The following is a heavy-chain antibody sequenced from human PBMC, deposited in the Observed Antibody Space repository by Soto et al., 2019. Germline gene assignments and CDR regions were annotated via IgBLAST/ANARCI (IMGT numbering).Heavy chain of an antibody. Sequence: QVQLVQSGAEVKKPGASVKISCKASGYIFTNYYIHWVRQAPGQGLEWLGTINAGGGYTTYAQRCLGRVTMSRDTSTSTLSMELSSLTYEDTALYYCARGGAIVEVTAPFDLWGQGTLVTVSS. V-gene: IGHV1-46*03. CDR2: INAGGGYT. D-gene: IGHD2-21*02. CDR1: GYIFTNYY. CDR3: ARGGAIVEVTAPFDL. J-gene: IGHJ5*02.